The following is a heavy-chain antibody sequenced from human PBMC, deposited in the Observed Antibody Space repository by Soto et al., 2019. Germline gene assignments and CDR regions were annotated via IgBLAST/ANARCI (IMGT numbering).Heavy chain of an antibody. D-gene: IGHD1-7*01. J-gene: IGHJ4*02. CDR1: GGSVSSGTYY. CDR3: AMAGNYRYVDA. CDR2: ISSRGST. V-gene: IGHV4-61*01. Sequence: QVQLQESGPGLVTPSETLSLTCTVSGGSVSSGTYYWSWIRQPPGKGLEWIGYISSRGSTNYNHSLKSRVTIAVDTSKKQFSLKRISVTAADTAGYYLAMAGNYRYVDAWGQGPLVTVS.